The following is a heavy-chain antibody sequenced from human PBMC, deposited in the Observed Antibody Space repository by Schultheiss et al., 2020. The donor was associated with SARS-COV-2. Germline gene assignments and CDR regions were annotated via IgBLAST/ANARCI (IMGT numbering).Heavy chain of an antibody. D-gene: IGHD6-13*01. CDR2: IIPILGIA. J-gene: IGHJ4*02. V-gene: IGHV1-69*10. CDR3: ARSDRRGAAAGRFDY. Sequence: QAPGQGLEWMGGIIPILGIANYAQKFQGRVTITADKSTSTAYMELSSLRSEDTAVYDWARSDRRGAAAGRFDYWGQGTLVTVSA.